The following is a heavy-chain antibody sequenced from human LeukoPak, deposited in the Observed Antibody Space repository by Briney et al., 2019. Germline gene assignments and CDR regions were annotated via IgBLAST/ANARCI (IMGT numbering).Heavy chain of an antibody. CDR1: RFTFSDYW. CDR2: INSEASRP. CDR3: ARETREAGSGDHQTDSFDM. V-gene: IGHV3-74*01. D-gene: IGHD2-15*01. J-gene: IGHJ3*02. Sequence: GGSLRLSCAASRFTFSDYWMQWVRHVGGKGMVWVSRINSEASRPSYAYSVKGRFTISRDNAKNTLYLQMNSLRVEDTALYYCARETREAGSGDHQTDSFDMWGQGTMVSVSS.